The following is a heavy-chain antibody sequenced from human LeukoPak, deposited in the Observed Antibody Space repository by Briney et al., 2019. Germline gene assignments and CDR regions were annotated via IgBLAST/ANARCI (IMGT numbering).Heavy chain of an antibody. D-gene: IGHD3-10*01. CDR1: GGSISSGSYY. Sequence: SETLSLTCTVSGGSISSGSYYWSWIRQPAGKGLEWIGRIYTSGSINYNPSLKSRVSISVDTSKNQLSLKLNSVTAADTAVYYCARLYYGSGSYYSGYYYYMDVWGKGTTVTITS. CDR3: ARLYYGSGSYYSGYYYYMDV. J-gene: IGHJ6*03. CDR2: IYTSGSI. V-gene: IGHV4-61*02.